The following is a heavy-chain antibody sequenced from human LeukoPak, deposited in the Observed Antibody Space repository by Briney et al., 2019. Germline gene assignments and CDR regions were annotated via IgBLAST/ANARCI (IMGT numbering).Heavy chain of an antibody. CDR2: FDNSGST. Sequence: SETLSLTCTVSGYSISSGYYWGWIRQPPGKGLEWIGSFDNSGSTYYNPSLKSRVTISVDTSKDQLSLKLTSVTAADTAVYYCARPPGIAAAWFDPWGQGTLVTVSS. CDR3: ARPPGIAAAWFDP. D-gene: IGHD6-13*01. J-gene: IGHJ5*02. V-gene: IGHV4-38-2*02. CDR1: GYSISSGYY.